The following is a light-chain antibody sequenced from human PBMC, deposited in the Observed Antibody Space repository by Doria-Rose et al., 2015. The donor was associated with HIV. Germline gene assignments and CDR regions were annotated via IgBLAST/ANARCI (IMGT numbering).Light chain of an antibody. CDR3: HQYGTSWT. Sequence: TQSPGTLSLSTGERATLYCRASQSFSSTYLAWYQQKPGQAHSLLIYDGSTRATGIPGRFSASGSGTDFTLTINRLEPEDFALYYCHQYGTSWTFGQGTKVEI. J-gene: IGKJ1*01. V-gene: IGKV3-20*01. CDR1: QSFSSTY. CDR2: DGS.